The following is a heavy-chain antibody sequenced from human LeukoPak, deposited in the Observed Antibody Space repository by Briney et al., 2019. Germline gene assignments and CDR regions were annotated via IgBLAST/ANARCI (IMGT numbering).Heavy chain of an antibody. CDR2: IYHSGST. V-gene: IGHV4-38-2*01. J-gene: IGHJ4*02. CDR1: GYFISRGYY. D-gene: IGHD1-26*01. CDR3: ARFVGAATTSHVDY. Sequence: PSETLSLTCAVSGYFISRGYYWGWIRQPPGKGLEWIGSIYHSGSTYYNPSLKSRVTISVDTSKNQFSLKLSSVTAADTAVYYCARFVGAATTSHVDYWGQGTLVTVSS.